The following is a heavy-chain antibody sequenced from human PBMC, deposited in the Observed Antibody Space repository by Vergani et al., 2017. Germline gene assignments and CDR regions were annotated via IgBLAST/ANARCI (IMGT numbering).Heavy chain of an antibody. V-gene: IGHV4-59*11. CDR1: FDSIRNLY. CDR2: IHYSENT. D-gene: IGHD6-13*01. CDR3: AKHQSGSSWYAPLVDP. Sequence: QVQLQESGPGLVKSSETLSLTCSVSFDSIRNLYCNWIRQPPGKGLEWIGSIHYSENTNYNPSLKTRVTISVDTSKNQFSLTLTSVTAADTAVYYCAKHQSGSSWYAPLVDPWGQGTLVIVSS. J-gene: IGHJ5*02.